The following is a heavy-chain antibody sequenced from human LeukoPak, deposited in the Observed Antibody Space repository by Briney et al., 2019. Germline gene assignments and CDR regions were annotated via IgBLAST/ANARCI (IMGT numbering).Heavy chain of an antibody. Sequence: SETLSLTCAVSGYSISSGYYWGWIRQPPGKGLEWIGSMYQSGSSYYNPSLKSRVTISVDTSKNHFSLKLRSVTAADTAVYYCARNTMIRGVIINWFDPWGQGTLVTVSS. V-gene: IGHV4-38-2*01. D-gene: IGHD3-10*01. J-gene: IGHJ5*02. CDR2: MYQSGSS. CDR3: ARNTMIRGVIINWFDP. CDR1: GYSISSGYY.